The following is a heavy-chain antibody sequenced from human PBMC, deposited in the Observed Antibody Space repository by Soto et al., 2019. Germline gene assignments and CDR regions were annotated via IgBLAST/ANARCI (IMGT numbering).Heavy chain of an antibody. J-gene: IGHJ6*02. D-gene: IGHD1-7*01. CDR3: AKDRLQFITGTTSYYYYYYGMDV. CDR2: ISYDGSNK. CDR1: GFTFSSYG. Sequence: PGGSLRLSCAASGFTFSSYGMHWVRQAPGKGLEWVAVISYDGSNKYYADSVKGRFTISRDNSKNTLYLQMNSLRAEDTAVYYCAKDRLQFITGTTSYYYYYYGMDVWGQGTTVTVSS. V-gene: IGHV3-30*18.